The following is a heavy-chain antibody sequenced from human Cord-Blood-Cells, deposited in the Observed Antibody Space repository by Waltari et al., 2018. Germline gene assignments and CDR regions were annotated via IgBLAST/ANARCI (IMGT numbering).Heavy chain of an antibody. CDR2: IYWNDDK. D-gene: IGHD1-7*01. CDR3: AHPESITGTSAAFDI. V-gene: IGHV2-5*01. Sequence: QITLKESGPTLVKPTQTLTLTCTFSGFSLSTSGVGVGCIRQPPGKALEWLALIYWNDDKRYSPSLKSRLTITKDTSKNQVVLTMTNMDPVDTATYYCAHPESITGTSAAFDIWGQGTMVTVSS. CDR1: GFSLSTSGVG. J-gene: IGHJ3*02.